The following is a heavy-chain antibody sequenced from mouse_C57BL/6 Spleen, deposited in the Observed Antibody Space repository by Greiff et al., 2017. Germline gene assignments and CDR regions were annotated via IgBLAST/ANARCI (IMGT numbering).Heavy chain of an antibody. CDR2: IHPSDSDP. CDR1: GYTFTSYW. D-gene: IGHD2-3*01. CDR3: AMSIYDGYPFYAMDY. V-gene: IGHV1-74*01. Sequence: QVQLQQPGAELVKPGASVKVSCKASGYTFTSYWMHWVKQRPGQGLEWIGRIHPSDSDPNYNQKFKGKATLTVDNSSSTAYMQLSILTSEDSAVYYCAMSIYDGYPFYAMDYWGQGTSVTVSS. J-gene: IGHJ4*01.